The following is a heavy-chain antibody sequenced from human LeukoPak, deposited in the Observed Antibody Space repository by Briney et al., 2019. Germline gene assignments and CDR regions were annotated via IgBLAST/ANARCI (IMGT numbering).Heavy chain of an antibody. CDR2: INPNNGVT. CDR1: GYSFTGYY. Sequence: VASVKVSCKASGYSFTGYYLHWVRQAPGQGLEWMGRINPNNGVTTYAQKFQDRVTMTRDTSISTAYMELSRLTSDDSAVYYCARGHGNWFDPWGQGTLVIVSS. J-gene: IGHJ5*02. CDR3: ARGHGNWFDP. V-gene: IGHV1-2*06.